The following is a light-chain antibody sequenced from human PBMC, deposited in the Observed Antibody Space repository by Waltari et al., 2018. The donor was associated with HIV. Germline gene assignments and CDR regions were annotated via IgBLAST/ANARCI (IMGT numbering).Light chain of an antibody. J-gene: IGLJ3*02. V-gene: IGLV1-51*02. CDR1: SSNIGNNY. Sequence: QSVLTQPPSVSAAPGQKVTISCSGSSSNIGNNYVSWYQQLPGTAPKLLIYEKNKRPSGIPDRFSGSKSGTSATLGITGLQTGDEADYYCGTWDSSLSAGVFGGGTKLTVL. CDR3: GTWDSSLSAGV. CDR2: EKN.